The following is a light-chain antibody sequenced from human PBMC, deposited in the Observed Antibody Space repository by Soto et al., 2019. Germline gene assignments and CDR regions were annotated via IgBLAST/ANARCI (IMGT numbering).Light chain of an antibody. Sequence: EIVLTQSPGTLSLSPGERATLSCRASQSVSSSYLAWYQQKPGQAPRLLIYGASRRATCIPDRFSGSGSGTDFTLTISRLEPEDFAVYYCQQCGSPPLTFGGGTKVEIK. CDR3: QQCGSPPLT. V-gene: IGKV3-20*01. CDR1: QSVSSSY. CDR2: GAS. J-gene: IGKJ4*01.